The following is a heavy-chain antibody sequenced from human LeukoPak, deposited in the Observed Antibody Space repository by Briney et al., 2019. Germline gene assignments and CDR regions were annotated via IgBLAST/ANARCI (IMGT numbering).Heavy chain of an antibody. CDR2: MNTDGRTT. CDR1: GFTFSSYW. J-gene: IGHJ4*02. CDR3: ARAGSYRFDY. D-gene: IGHD3-16*02. V-gene: IGHV3-74*01. Sequence: PGGSLRLSCAGSGFTFSSYWMHWVRQALGKGLVWVSRMNTDGRTTNYADSVKGRFTISRDNAKNTLYLQMNSLTVEDTGVYYCARAGSYRFDYWGQGTLVTVSS.